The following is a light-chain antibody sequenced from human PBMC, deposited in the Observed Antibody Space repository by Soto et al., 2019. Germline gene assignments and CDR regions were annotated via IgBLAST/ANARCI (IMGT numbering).Light chain of an antibody. CDR1: SSNIGAGYN. CDR3: QSYDSSLSGVV. Sequence: QSVLTQPPSVSGAPGQRVTISCTGSSSNIGAGYNVHWYQQLPGTAPKLLIYDNNNRPSGVPDRFSGSKSGTSASLAITGLRAEDEADYYCQSYDSSLSGVVFDGGTKVTVL. V-gene: IGLV1-40*01. CDR2: DNN. J-gene: IGLJ2*01.